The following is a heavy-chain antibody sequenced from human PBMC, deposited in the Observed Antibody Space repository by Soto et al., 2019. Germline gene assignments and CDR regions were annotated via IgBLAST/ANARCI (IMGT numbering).Heavy chain of an antibody. CDR1: GFPFSSYA. Sequence: VQLLESGGSLVQPGGSLTLSCAASGFPFSSYAMSWVRQTPEKGLEWVAGISGGGNDRYYADFVQGRFTFSRDNSRNILYLQMNSLRADDRAIYFCARSLFMVAPDNEPFDYWGQGTLVTVSS. J-gene: IGHJ4*02. CDR3: ARSLFMVAPDNEPFDY. V-gene: IGHV3-23*01. CDR2: ISGGGNDR. D-gene: IGHD5-12*01.